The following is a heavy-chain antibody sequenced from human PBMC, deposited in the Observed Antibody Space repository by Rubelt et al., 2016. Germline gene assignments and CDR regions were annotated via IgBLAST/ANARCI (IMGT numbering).Heavy chain of an antibody. CDR3: ARLPQNTYYFDY. V-gene: IGHV5-51*03. CDR2: IYPGDSDT. J-gene: IGHJ4*02. Sequence: EVQLVQSGAEVKKPGESLKISCQGSGYNFAKSWIGWVRQMSGKGLEWMGIIYPGDSDTRYNPSFRGQVTISADESISTAYLQWSSLKASDTAMYYCARLPQNTYYFDYWGQGALVMVSS. CDR1: GYNFAKSW.